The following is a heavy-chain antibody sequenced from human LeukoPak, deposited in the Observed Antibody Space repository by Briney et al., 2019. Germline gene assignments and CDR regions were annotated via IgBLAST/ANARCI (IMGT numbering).Heavy chain of an antibody. Sequence: GGSLRLTCAASVMIFGNYAMTWVRQAPGKGLEWVSTISGNGDTTFYPDSVKGRFTISRDNSKNTHYLQMNSLRLEDTALYYCAKGGHFSFFDVWGRGTLVTVSS. CDR3: AKGGHFSFFDV. CDR2: ISGNGDTT. CDR1: VMIFGNYA. V-gene: IGHV3-23*01. J-gene: IGHJ2*01.